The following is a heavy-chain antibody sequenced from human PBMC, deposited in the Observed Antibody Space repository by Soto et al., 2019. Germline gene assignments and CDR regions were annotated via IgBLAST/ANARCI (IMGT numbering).Heavy chain of an antibody. CDR3: ARPASGGSRDELDV. D-gene: IGHD2-15*01. Sequence: LGESLKISCKASGYKFTTFWLNWVRQTPGKGLEWLGRIDPTDSFTNYSPPFEGHVTISVDRSISTAYLQWNSLQASDTAIYYCARPASGGSRDELDVWGQGTTVTVSS. CDR2: IDPTDSFT. CDR1: GYKFTTFW. J-gene: IGHJ6*02. V-gene: IGHV5-10-1*01.